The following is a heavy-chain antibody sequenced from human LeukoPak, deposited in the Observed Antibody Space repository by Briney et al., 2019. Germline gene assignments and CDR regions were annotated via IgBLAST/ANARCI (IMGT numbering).Heavy chain of an antibody. Sequence: SETLSLTCAVYGGSFSGYYWSWIRQPPGKGLEWIGEINHSGSTNYNPSLKSRVTISVDTSKNQFSLKLSSVTAADTAVYYCARDRGSSPYYYYYMDVWGKGTTVTVSS. V-gene: IGHV4-34*01. CDR3: ARDRGSSPYYYYYMDV. CDR1: GGSFSGYY. D-gene: IGHD6-6*01. J-gene: IGHJ6*03. CDR2: INHSGST.